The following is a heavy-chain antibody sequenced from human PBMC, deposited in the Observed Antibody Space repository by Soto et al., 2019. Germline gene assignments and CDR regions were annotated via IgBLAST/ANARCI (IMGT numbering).Heavy chain of an antibody. CDR3: ARVDLGNCSGGSCYLDAFDI. Sequence: ASVKVSCKASGYTFTSYGISWVRQAPGQGLEWMGWISAYNGNTNYAQKLQGRVTMSTDTSTSTAYMELRSLRSDDTAGYYCARVDLGNCSGGSCYLDAFDIWGQGTMVTVSS. J-gene: IGHJ3*02. CDR1: GYTFTSYG. D-gene: IGHD2-15*01. V-gene: IGHV1-18*01. CDR2: ISAYNGNT.